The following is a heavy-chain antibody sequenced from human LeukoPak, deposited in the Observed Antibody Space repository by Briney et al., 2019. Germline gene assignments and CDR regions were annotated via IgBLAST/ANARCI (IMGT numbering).Heavy chain of an antibody. CDR3: ATSGWYLLPGVY. V-gene: IGHV4-39*01. Sequence: PSETLSLTCTVSGGSISSSSYYWGWIRHPPGKGLEWLGSIYDGGTTYYNPSLKSRVTISVDTSKNPFSLKLSSVTAADTAVYYCATSGWYLLPGVYWGQGTLVTVSS. J-gene: IGHJ4*02. CDR1: GGSISSSSYY. CDR2: IYDGGTT. D-gene: IGHD6-19*01.